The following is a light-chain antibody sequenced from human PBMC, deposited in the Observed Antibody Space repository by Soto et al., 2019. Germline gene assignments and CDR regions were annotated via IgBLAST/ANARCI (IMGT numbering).Light chain of an antibody. Sequence: DTQMTQSPSTLSAYVGDRVSITCRASQSIDTWLAWYQQKPGKAPSLLIFDASILESGVPSRFSGSGSGTEFTLTISSLQPDDFATYYCQQYNRASWTFGQGNRVEI. CDR3: QQYNRASWT. V-gene: IGKV1-5*01. CDR1: QSIDTW. CDR2: DAS. J-gene: IGKJ1*01.